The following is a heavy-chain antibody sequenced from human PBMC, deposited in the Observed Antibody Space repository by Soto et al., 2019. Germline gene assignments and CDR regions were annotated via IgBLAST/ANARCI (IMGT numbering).Heavy chain of an antibody. J-gene: IGHJ5*01. CDR2: ISSTSNPI. D-gene: IGHD2-8*01. CDR1: GFSISGDN. V-gene: IGHV3-48*02. Sequence: EVQLVESGGGSVQPGGSLRLSCVASGFSISGDNMNWVRQAPGKGLEWLSYISSTSNPIFYADAVRGRFITSRDNARNSLFLQMNSLRDEDSGVYYCASGCSKGACWMMTWGQEPWSPSPQ. CDR3: ASGCSKGACWMMT.